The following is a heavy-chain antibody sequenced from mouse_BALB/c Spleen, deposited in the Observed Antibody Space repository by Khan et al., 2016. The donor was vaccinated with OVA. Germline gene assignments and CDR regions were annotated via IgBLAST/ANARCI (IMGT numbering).Heavy chain of an antibody. J-gene: IGHJ2*01. D-gene: IGHD2-14*01. V-gene: IGHV9-3-1*01. CDR3: DRFHGGY. CDR2: INTYTGES. Sequence: QIQLVQSGPELKKPGETVKISCKASGYTFTNYVMNWVKQSPGKGLKWMGWINTYTGESTYADDFKGRFAFSLETSASTAYLQINSLKNEDPATYFCDRFHGGYWGQGTTLTVSS. CDR1: GYTFTNYV.